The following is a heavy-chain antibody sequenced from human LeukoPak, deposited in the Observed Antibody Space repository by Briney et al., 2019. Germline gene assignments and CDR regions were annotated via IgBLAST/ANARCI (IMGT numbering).Heavy chain of an antibody. Sequence: GGSLRLSCAASGFTFSTYSMNWVRQAPGKGLEWVSYISSSSSTIYYADSVKGRFTISRDNAKNSLYLQMNSLRAEDTAVYYCARGSTYYDSSGQVPFDYWGQGALVTVSS. V-gene: IGHV3-48*01. CDR3: ARGSTYYDSSGQVPFDY. CDR1: GFTFSTYS. J-gene: IGHJ4*02. CDR2: ISSSSSTI. D-gene: IGHD3-22*01.